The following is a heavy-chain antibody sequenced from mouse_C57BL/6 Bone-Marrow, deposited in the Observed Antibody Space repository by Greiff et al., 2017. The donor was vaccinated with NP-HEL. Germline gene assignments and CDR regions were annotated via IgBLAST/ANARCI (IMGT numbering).Heavy chain of an antibody. V-gene: IGHV8-8*01. J-gene: IGHJ3*01. CDR1: GFSLSTFGMG. Sequence: QVTLKVSGPGILQPSQTLSLTCSFSGFSLSTFGMGVGWIRQPSGKGLEWLAPFWWDDDKYYNPALKSRLTISTDTSKNQVFLKIANVDTADTATYYCARIAYYDYPAWFAYWGQGTLVTVSA. D-gene: IGHD2-4*01. CDR3: ARIAYYDYPAWFAY. CDR2: FWWDDDK.